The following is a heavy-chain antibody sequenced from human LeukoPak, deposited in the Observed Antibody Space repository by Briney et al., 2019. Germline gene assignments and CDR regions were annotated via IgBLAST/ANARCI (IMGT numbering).Heavy chain of an antibody. CDR2: ISSGSSNM. D-gene: IGHD2-2*01. CDR3: AGYCSTTSCRNIDY. CDR1: GFTFSTYS. V-gene: IGHV3-48*04. Sequence: QPGGSLRLSCAASGFTFSTYSMNWVRQAPGKGLEWVSYISSGSSNMYYADSVNGRFTISRDNAKNSLYLQMNSLGAEDTAVYYCAGYCSTTSCRNIDYWGQGTLVTVSS. J-gene: IGHJ4*02.